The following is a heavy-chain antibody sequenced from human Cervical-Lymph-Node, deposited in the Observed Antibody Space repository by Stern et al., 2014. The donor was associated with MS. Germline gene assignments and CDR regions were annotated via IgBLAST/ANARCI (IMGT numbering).Heavy chain of an antibody. CDR1: GITFSSYN. J-gene: IGHJ3*01. CDR2: ISSYSTYI. D-gene: IGHD6-13*01. Sequence: EVQLVESGGGLVKPGGSLRLSCAASGITFSSYNMNWVRQAPGKGLEWLSSISSYSTYIDYADSVKGRFTSSRDNSKNLLYLQMNSLRAEDTAVYYCARVSDRSSWSFSGIGAFDLWGQGTTVTISS. CDR3: ARVSDRSSWSFSGIGAFDL. V-gene: IGHV3-21*06.